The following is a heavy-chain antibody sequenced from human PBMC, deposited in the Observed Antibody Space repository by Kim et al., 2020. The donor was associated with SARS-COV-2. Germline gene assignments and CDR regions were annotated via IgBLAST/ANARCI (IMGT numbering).Heavy chain of an antibody. V-gene: IGHV4-39*01. Sequence: SETLSLTCTVSGGSISSSSYYWGWICQPPGKGLEWIGSIYYSGSTYYNPSLKSRVTISVDTSKNQFSLKLSSVTAADTAVYYCAPRVAGDNWFDPWGQGTLVTVSS. D-gene: IGHD2-15*01. CDR1: GGSISSSSYY. CDR3: APRVAGDNWFDP. CDR2: IYYSGST. J-gene: IGHJ5*02.